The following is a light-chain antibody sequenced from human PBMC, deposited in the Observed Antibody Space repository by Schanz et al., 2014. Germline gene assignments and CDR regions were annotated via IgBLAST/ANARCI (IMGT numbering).Light chain of an antibody. J-gene: IGKJ2*01. CDR3: QQANSFPYT. CDR2: ASS. Sequence: DIQMTQSPSSLSASVGDRVTIICRASQSITTYLNWYQQRPGKPPKLLIYASSSLQRGVPSRFSGSGSGTXFTLTINSLQPXXXXXXYCQQANSFPYTFGQGTKLEIK. CDR1: QSITTY. V-gene: IGKV1-39*01.